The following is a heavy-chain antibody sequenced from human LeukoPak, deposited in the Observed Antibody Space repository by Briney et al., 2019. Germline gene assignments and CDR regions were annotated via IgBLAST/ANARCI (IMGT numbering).Heavy chain of an antibody. Sequence: SETLSLTCTVSGASISGTSYYWTWTRHHPREGLEWLGFIHFSGTAYYNPSLRSRLIISADTSKNQMSLKLSSLTAADTAVYYCAAGGDIAKGGNYWGQGTQVTVSS. CDR1: GASISGTSYY. CDR2: IHFSGTA. CDR3: AAGGDIAKGGNY. J-gene: IGHJ4*02. V-gene: IGHV4-31*03. D-gene: IGHD5-18*01.